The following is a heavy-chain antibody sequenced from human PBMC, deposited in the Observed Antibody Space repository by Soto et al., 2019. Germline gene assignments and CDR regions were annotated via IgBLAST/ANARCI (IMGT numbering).Heavy chain of an antibody. Sequence: QGQLVQSGAEVKKPGASVKVSCKASGYTFSTYGVSWVRQAPGQGLKWMGWITVSNGNTNYIDNLQGRVTMTTDTSTSTAYMELWRLRSDDTAVYYCARSYSYGSYWYFDDWGQGTLVIVSS. CDR1: GYTFSTYG. D-gene: IGHD3-22*01. J-gene: IGHJ4*02. CDR3: ARSYSYGSYWYFDD. CDR2: ITVSNGNT. V-gene: IGHV1-18*04.